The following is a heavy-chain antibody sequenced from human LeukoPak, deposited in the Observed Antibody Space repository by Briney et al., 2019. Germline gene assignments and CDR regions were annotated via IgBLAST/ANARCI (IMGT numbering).Heavy chain of an antibody. CDR2: IYYSGST. Sequence: SQTLSLTCTVSGGSISSGDYYWSWIRQPPGKGLEWIGYIYYSGSTYYNPSLKSRVTISVDTSKNRFSLKLSSVTAADTAVYYCATHSSGYDSGNDAFDIWGQGTMVTVSS. CDR3: ATHSSGYDSGNDAFDI. D-gene: IGHD3-22*01. CDR1: GGSISSGDYY. V-gene: IGHV4-30-4*08. J-gene: IGHJ3*02.